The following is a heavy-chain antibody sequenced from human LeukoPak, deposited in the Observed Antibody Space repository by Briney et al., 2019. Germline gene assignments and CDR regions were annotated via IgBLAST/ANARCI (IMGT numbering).Heavy chain of an antibody. D-gene: IGHD2-2*01. CDR1: GFTFSNYA. Sequence: PGGSLRLSCAASGFTFSNYAMSWVRQAPGEGLEWVSAISGSGGTTYYADSVKGRFTISRDNSMNTLYLQMNSLRAEDTAVFYCARGDCSSTSCSSTPKNWFDPWGQGTLVSVSS. CDR2: ISGSGGTT. J-gene: IGHJ5*02. CDR3: ARGDCSSTSCSSTPKNWFDP. V-gene: IGHV3-23*01.